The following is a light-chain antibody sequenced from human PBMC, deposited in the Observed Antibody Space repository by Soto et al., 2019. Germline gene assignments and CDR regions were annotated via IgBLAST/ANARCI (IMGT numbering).Light chain of an antibody. V-gene: IGLV2-8*01. CDR2: EVT. CDR3: SSYAGSNNFVV. Sequence: QSALTQPPSASGSPGQSVTISCTGTSSDVGGYNYVSWYQQHPGKAPQLMIYEVTKRPSGVPDRFSGSKSGNTASLTVSGLQTEDEADCYCSSYAGSNNFVVFGGGTQLTVL. J-gene: IGLJ2*01. CDR1: SSDVGGYNY.